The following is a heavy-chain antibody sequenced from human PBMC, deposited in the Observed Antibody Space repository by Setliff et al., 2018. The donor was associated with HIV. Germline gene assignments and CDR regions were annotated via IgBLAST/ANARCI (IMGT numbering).Heavy chain of an antibody. D-gene: IGHD2-2*01. V-gene: IGHV4-59*12. CDR2: IYHSGNT. Sequence: PSETLSLTCTVSGGSMSSFYWSWIRQHPGIRLEWIGLIYHSGNTDYKPSLKTRITISVDASKNQFSLKLRSVTAADTAVYYCARVNRGSSTTWPAFYYYYMDVWGKGTTVTVSS. J-gene: IGHJ6*03. CDR1: GGSMSSFY. CDR3: ARVNRGSSTTWPAFYYYYMDV.